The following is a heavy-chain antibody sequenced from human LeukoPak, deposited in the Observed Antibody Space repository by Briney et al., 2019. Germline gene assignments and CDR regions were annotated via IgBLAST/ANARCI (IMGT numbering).Heavy chain of an antibody. Sequence: PGGSLRLSCAGSGFIFNNYAMHWVRQPPGKGLEWVSGISWNSGTIDYADSVRGRFTISRDNAKNSLYLQRDSLRIEDTAFYYCAKDNRRHYTSGPNPDSLHWGQGALVTVAS. D-gene: IGHD6-19*01. CDR1: GFIFNNYA. CDR3: AKDNRRHYTSGPNPDSLH. CDR2: ISWNSGTI. J-gene: IGHJ4*02. V-gene: IGHV3-9*01.